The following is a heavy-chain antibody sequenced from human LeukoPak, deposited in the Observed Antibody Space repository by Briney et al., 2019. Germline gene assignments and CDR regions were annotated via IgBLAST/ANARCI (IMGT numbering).Heavy chain of an antibody. Sequence: GGSLRLSCAASGFTFSNCVMSWVRQAPGKGLEWVSSISSSSSYIYYADSVKGRFTISRDNAKNSLYLQMNSLRAEDTAVYYCARDTGYCSSTSCYEGGYFDYWGQGTLVTVSS. V-gene: IGHV3-21*01. CDR3: ARDTGYCSSTSCYEGGYFDY. J-gene: IGHJ4*02. D-gene: IGHD2-2*01. CDR1: GFTFSNCV. CDR2: ISSSSSYI.